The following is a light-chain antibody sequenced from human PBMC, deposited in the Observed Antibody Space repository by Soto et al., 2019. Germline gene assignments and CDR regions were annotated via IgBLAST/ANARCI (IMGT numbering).Light chain of an antibody. J-gene: IGLJ2*01. Sequence: QSVLTQPASVSGSAGQSITISCSGTMRDVGAYNLVSWYQQHPGTAPKLIIFEISNRPSGISSRFSGSRSGNTASLTISRLQAEDEAYYYCSSYTSRDTVIFGGGTQLTVL. CDR3: SSYTSRDTVI. CDR1: MRDVGAYNL. CDR2: EIS. V-gene: IGLV2-14*01.